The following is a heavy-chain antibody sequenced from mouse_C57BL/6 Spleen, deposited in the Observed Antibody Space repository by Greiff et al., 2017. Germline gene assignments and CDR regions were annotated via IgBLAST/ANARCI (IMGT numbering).Heavy chain of an antibody. CDR1: GFTFSNYW. CDR2: IRLKSDNYAT. J-gene: IGHJ4*01. V-gene: IGHV6-3*01. D-gene: IGHD2-10*02. CDR3: TRSEYNYAMDY. Sequence: EVKLMESGGGLVQPGGSMKLSCVASGFTFSNYWMNWVRQSPEKGLEWVAQIRLKSDNYATHYAESVKGRFTISRDDSKSSVYLQMNNLRAEDTGIYYCTRSEYNYAMDYWGQGTSVTVSS.